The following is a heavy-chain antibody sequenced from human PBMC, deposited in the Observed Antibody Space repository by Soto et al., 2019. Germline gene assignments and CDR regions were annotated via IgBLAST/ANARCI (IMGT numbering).Heavy chain of an antibody. J-gene: IGHJ5*02. CDR1: GGSISSYY. V-gene: IGHV4-59*08. CDR2: IYYSGST. CDR3: ARLRSRYYYGSGRPNWFDP. Sequence: PSETLSLTCTVSGGSISSYYWSRIRQPPGKGLEWIGYIYYSGSTNYHPSLKSRVTISVDTSKNQFSLKLSSVTAADTAVYYCARLRSRYYYGSGRPNWFDPWGQGTLVTVSS. D-gene: IGHD3-10*01.